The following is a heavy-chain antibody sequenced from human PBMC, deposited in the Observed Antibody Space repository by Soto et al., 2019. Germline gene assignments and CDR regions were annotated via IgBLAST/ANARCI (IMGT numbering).Heavy chain of an antibody. V-gene: IGHV1-18*01. CDR1: GYTFTSYG. CDR3: ATTYSVSDAFDI. Sequence: QVQLVQSGAEVKKPGASVTVSCKASGYTFTSYGISWVRPAPGQWLEWMAWISAYNGNTNYAQKLQGRVTMTTDTSTSTAYMEVRSLRSDDTAVSCCATTYSVSDAFDIWGQGTMVTVSS. D-gene: IGHD6-13*01. J-gene: IGHJ3*02. CDR2: ISAYNGNT.